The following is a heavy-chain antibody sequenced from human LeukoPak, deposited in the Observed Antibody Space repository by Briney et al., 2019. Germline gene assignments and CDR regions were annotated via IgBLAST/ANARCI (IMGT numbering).Heavy chain of an antibody. J-gene: IGHJ4*02. V-gene: IGHV1-3*01. CDR3: ARDVSSQVGATSLHFDY. Sequence: ASVKVSCKASGYTFTSYAMHWVRQAPGQRLEWMGWINAGNGNTKYSQKFQGRVTITRDTSASTAYMELSSLRSEDTAVYYCARDVSSQVGATSLHFDYWGQGTLVTVSS. D-gene: IGHD1-26*01. CDR1: GYTFTSYA. CDR2: INAGNGNT.